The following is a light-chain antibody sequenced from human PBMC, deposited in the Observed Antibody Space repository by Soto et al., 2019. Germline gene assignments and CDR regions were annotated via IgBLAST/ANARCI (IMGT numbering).Light chain of an antibody. CDR1: SSNLGDNA. Sequence: QSVLTQPPSASRTPGQRVTISCSTSSSNLGDNAVNWYQHVPGTAPKLLIYSYDQRPSGVPDRFSGSKSGTSASLAISGLQSEDEADYYCAAWDASLDGYVFGTGTKLTV. CDR2: SYD. V-gene: IGLV1-44*01. CDR3: AAWDASLDGYV. J-gene: IGLJ1*01.